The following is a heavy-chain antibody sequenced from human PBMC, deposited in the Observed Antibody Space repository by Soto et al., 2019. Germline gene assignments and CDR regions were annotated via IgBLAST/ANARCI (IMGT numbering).Heavy chain of an antibody. D-gene: IGHD4-17*01. Sequence: SETLSLTCAVYGGSFSGYYWSWIRQPPGKGLEWIGEINHSGSTNYNPPLKSRVTISVDTSKNQFSLKLSSVTASDTAVYYCARETYGDYVGYFDPWGQGTLVTVS. J-gene: IGHJ5*02. CDR1: GGSFSGYY. CDR3: ARETYGDYVGYFDP. V-gene: IGHV4-34*01. CDR2: INHSGST.